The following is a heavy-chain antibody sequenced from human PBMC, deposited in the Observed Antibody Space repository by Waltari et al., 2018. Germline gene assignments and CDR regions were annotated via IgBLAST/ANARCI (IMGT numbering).Heavy chain of an antibody. D-gene: IGHD3-22*01. CDR2: ISGSGGST. Sequence: EVQLLESGGGLVQPGGSLRLSCAASGFTFSSYAMSWVRQAPGQGLEWVSAISGSGGSTYYADSVKGRFTISRDNSKNTLYLQMNSLRAEDTAVYYCAKADGYYDSSGYYLWGQGTLVTVSS. CDR1: GFTFSSYA. CDR3: AKADGYYDSSGYYL. V-gene: IGHV3-23*01. J-gene: IGHJ5*02.